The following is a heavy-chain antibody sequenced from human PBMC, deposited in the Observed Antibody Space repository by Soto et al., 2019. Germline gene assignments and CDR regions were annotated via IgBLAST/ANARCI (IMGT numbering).Heavy chain of an antibody. V-gene: IGHV4-59*01. CDR1: GGSISSYY. CDR3: ARSYRRYCSGGSCYSYYYYYKDV. D-gene: IGHD2-15*01. CDR2: IYYSGST. J-gene: IGHJ6*03. Sequence: QVQLQESGPGLAKPSETLSLTCTVSGGSISSYYWSWIRQPPGKGLEWIGYIYYSGSTNYNPSLKSRVTISVDTSKNQFSMKLSSVTAAGTAVYYCARSYRRYCSGGSCYSYYYYYKDVWGKGTTVTVSS.